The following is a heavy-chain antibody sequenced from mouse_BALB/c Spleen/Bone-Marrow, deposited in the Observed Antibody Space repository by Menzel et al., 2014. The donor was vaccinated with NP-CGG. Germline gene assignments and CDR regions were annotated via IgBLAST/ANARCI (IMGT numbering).Heavy chain of an antibody. CDR1: GITFTDYY. CDR2: IRNKAYGYTT. Sequence: EVKLVESGGGLVQPGGSLRLSCAPSGITFTDYYMNWVRQPPGKALEWLAFIRNKAYGYTTEYSASVKGRFTISRDNSQNILYLQMNTLRAEDSATYYCARDMGGLLFDSWGQGTTLSVSS. D-gene: IGHD1-1*01. J-gene: IGHJ2*01. CDR3: ARDMGGLLFDS. V-gene: IGHV7-3*02.